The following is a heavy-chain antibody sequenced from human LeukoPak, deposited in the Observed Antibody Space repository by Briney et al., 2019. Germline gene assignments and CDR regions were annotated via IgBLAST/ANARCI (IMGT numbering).Heavy chain of an antibody. J-gene: IGHJ4*02. D-gene: IGHD6-13*01. CDR3: ARRAYSSSWHFDY. CDR2: IYPGDSDT. Sequence: GESLKISCNGSGYSFTSYWIGWVRQMPGKGLEWMGIIYPGDSDTRYSPSFRGQVTISADKSISTAYLQWSSLKASDTAMYYCARRAYSSSWHFDYWGQGTLVTVSS. V-gene: IGHV5-51*01. CDR1: GYSFTSYW.